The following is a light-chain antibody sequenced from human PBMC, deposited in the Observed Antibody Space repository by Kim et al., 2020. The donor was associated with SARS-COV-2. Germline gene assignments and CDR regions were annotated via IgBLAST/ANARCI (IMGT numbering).Light chain of an antibody. J-gene: IGLJ2*01. V-gene: IGLV3-1*01. CDR1: KLGEKN. Sequence: VYPGQTARITCSGDKLGEKNACWYQKKQGQTPLLVIYKNNKRTSGSPERFSGFNSGNTATLTISETQAMDEADYYCQAWDSSTVVFGGGTQLTVL. CDR3: QAWDSSTVV. CDR2: KNN.